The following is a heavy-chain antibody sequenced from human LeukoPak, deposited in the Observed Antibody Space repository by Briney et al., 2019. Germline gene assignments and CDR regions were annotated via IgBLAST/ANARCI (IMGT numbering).Heavy chain of an antibody. V-gene: IGHV3-7*01. J-gene: IGHJ6*03. D-gene: IGHD6-13*01. Sequence: PGGSLRLSCAASGFTFSSYWMSWVRQAPGKGLEGVANIKQDGSEKYYVDSVKGRFTISRDNAKNSLYLQMNSLRAEDTAVYYCARVVGSDSSSWYGYYYYYMDVWGKGTTVTVSS. CDR3: ARVVGSDSSSWYGYYYYYMDV. CDR1: GFTFSSYW. CDR2: IKQDGSEK.